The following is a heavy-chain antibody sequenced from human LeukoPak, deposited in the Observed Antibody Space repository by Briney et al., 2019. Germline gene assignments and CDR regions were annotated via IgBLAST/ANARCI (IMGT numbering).Heavy chain of an antibody. J-gene: IGHJ6*02. D-gene: IGHD2-21*02. CDR3: ARGDHPYYYYGMDV. V-gene: IGHV1-3*01. Sequence: KFQGRVTITRDTSASTAYMELSSLRSEDTAVYYCARGDHPYYYYGMDVWGQGTTVTVSS.